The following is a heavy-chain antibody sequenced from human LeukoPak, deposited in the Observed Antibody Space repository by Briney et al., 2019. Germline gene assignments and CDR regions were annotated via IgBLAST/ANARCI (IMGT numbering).Heavy chain of an antibody. Sequence: PGRSLRLSCAASGFTFSSYGMHWVRQAPGKGLEWVAVISYDGSNKYYADSVKGRFTISRDNSKNTLYLQMNSLRAEDTAVYYCAFSLEMGAFDIWGQGTMVTVSS. CDR2: ISYDGSNK. V-gene: IGHV3-30*03. CDR3: AFSLEMGAFDI. CDR1: GFTFSSYG. J-gene: IGHJ3*02. D-gene: IGHD1-1*01.